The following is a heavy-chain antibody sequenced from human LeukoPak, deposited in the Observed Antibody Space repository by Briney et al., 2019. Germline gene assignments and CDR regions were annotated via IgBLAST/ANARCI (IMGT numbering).Heavy chain of an antibody. CDR3: ARHIVVVVSANDYDAFDM. V-gene: IGHV1-18*01. Sequence: ASVKVSCKASGGTFSSYGIAWVRQAPGQGLEWMGWISAYNGNINYLQKLQGRVTMTTDTSTSTGYMELRSLTSDDTAVYYCARHIVVVVSANDYDAFDMWGQGTMVTVSS. D-gene: IGHD2-15*01. CDR1: GGTFSSYG. CDR2: ISAYNGNI. J-gene: IGHJ3*02.